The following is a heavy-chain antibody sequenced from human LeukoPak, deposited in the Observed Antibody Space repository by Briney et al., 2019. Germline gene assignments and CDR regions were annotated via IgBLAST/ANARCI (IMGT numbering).Heavy chain of an antibody. CDR2: INPNSGGT. D-gene: IGHD3-9*01. CDR1: GYTFTGYY. CDR3: ARSPHILTGENFDY. J-gene: IGHJ4*02. V-gene: IGHV1-2*02. Sequence: ASVKVSCKASGYTFTGYYMHWVRQAPGQGLEWMGWINPNSGGTNYAQKFQGRVTMTGDTSISTAYMELSRQRSDDMAVYYCARSPHILTGENFDYWGQGTLLTVSS.